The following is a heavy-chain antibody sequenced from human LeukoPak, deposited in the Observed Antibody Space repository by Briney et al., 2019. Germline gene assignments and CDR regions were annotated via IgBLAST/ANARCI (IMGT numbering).Heavy chain of an antibody. CDR2: ISWNSGSI. D-gene: IGHD6-13*01. CDR1: GFTFDDYA. CDR3: AKSSSSARSGGTLEY. Sequence: GRSLRLSCVASGFTFDDYAMHWVRQAPGKGLEWVSGISWNSGSIGYADSVKGRLIISRDNAKNSLYLQMNSLRGEDTALYYCAKSSSSARSGGTLEYWGQGSLVTVSS. V-gene: IGHV3-9*01. J-gene: IGHJ4*02.